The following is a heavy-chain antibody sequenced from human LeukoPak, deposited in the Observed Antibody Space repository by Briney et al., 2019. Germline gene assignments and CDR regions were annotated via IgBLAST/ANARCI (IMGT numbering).Heavy chain of an antibody. CDR3: ARGSSGWYGETHFDY. J-gene: IGHJ4*02. CDR1: GGSISSSNW. V-gene: IGHV4-4*02. CDR2: IYHSGST. D-gene: IGHD6-19*01. Sequence: SETLSLTCAVSGGSISSSNWWSWVRQPPGKGLEWIGEIYHSGSTNYNPSLKSRVTISVDKSKNQFSLKLSSVTAADTAVYYCARGSSGWYGETHFDYWGQGTLVTVSS.